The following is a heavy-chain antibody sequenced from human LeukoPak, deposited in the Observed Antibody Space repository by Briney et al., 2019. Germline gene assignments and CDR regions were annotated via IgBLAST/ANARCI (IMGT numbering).Heavy chain of an antibody. Sequence: PSQTLSLTCTVSGGSISSGSYYWRWIRQPAGKGLEWIGRIYTSGSTNYNPSLKSRVTISVDTSKNQFSLKPSSVTAADTAVYYCARDRYYYMDVWGKGTTVTVSS. CDR3: ARDRYYYMDV. V-gene: IGHV4-61*02. CDR2: IYTSGST. CDR1: GGSISSGSYY. J-gene: IGHJ6*03.